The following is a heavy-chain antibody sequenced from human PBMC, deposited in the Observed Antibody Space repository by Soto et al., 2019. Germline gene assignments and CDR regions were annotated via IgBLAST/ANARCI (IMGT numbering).Heavy chain of an antibody. CDR2: IKQDGSEY. V-gene: IGHV3-7*04. Sequence: EVQPVESGGGLVQPGGSLRLSCAASGFTFSTYWMTWVRQAPGKGLEWVANIKQDGSEYYYVGSVKGRFTISRDNAKNSLYLQMNSLRAEDTAVYYCARGAFPTWGSYPLDYWGQGTLVTVSS. CDR3: ARGAFPTWGSYPLDY. J-gene: IGHJ4*02. CDR1: GFTFSTYW. D-gene: IGHD3-16*02.